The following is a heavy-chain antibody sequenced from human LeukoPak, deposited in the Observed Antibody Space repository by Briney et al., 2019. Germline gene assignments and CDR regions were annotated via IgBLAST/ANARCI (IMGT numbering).Heavy chain of an antibody. CDR2: IRYDGSNK. Sequence: PGGSLRLSCAASGFTFSSYGMHWVRQAPGKGLEWVAFIRYDGSNKYYADSVKGRFTISRDNSKNTLYLQMNSLRAEDTAVYYCAREYLGYFDWYNADDAFDIWGQGTMVTVSS. CDR3: AREYLGYFDWYNADDAFDI. D-gene: IGHD3-9*01. V-gene: IGHV3-30*02. CDR1: GFTFSSYG. J-gene: IGHJ3*02.